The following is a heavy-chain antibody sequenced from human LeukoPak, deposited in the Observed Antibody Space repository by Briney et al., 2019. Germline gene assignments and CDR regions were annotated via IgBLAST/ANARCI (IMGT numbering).Heavy chain of an antibody. V-gene: IGHV3-48*01. CDR3: ARADYEDWFDP. CDR1: GFTFSSYS. D-gene: IGHD3-22*01. CDR2: ISSSSTI. Sequence: GGSLRLSCAASGFTFSSYSMNWVRQAPGKGLEWVSYISSSSTIYYADSVKGRFTISRDNAKNSLYLQMNSLRAEDTAVYYCARADYEDWFDPWGQGTLVTVS. J-gene: IGHJ5*02.